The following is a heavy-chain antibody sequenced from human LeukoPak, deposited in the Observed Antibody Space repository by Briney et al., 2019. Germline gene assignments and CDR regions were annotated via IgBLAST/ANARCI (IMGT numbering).Heavy chain of an antibody. J-gene: IGHJ6*03. CDR3: ARATMVQGVFYYYYYMDV. Sequence: SVKVSCKASGGTFSSYAISWVRQAPGQGLEWMGGIIPIFGTANYAQKFQGRVTITADESTSTAYMELSSLRSEDTAGYYCARATMVQGVFYYYYYMDVWGKGTTVTVSS. V-gene: IGHV1-69*13. CDR2: IIPIFGTA. CDR1: GGTFSSYA. D-gene: IGHD3-10*01.